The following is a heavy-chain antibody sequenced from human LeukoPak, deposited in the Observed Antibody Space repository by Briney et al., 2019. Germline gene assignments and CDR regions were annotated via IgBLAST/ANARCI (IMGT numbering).Heavy chain of an antibody. CDR1: GFTFSIYG. CDR2: ISYDGSNK. CDR3: AKAAWNDYVWGCYRYTDYLDY. V-gene: IGHV3-30*18. D-gene: IGHD3-16*02. J-gene: IGHJ4*02. Sequence: GVSLRLSCAASGFTFSIYGMHGVRQARGKGLEWVAVISYDGSNKYYADSVKGRFTISRDNSKNTLYLQMNSLRAEDTAVYYCAKAAWNDYVWGCYRYTDYLDYWGQGTLVTVSS.